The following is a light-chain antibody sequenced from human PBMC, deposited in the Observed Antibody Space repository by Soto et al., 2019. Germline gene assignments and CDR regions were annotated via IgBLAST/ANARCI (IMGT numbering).Light chain of an antibody. CDR1: QTISSW. CDR2: KAS. V-gene: IGKV1-5*03. J-gene: IGKJ1*01. CDR3: QRYNSYSEA. Sequence: DIPMTQSPSTLSGSVGDRVTITCRASQTISSWLAWYQQKPGKAPKLLIYKASTLKSGVPSRFSGSGSGTEFTLTISSLQPDDFATYYCQRYNSYSEAFGQRTKVEL.